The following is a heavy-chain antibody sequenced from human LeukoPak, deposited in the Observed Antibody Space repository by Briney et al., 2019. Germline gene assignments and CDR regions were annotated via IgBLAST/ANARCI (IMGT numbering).Heavy chain of an antibody. D-gene: IGHD6-13*01. CDR3: AKGTSGYSSSWYDY. CDR2: IRYDGSNK. Sequence: PGGSLRLSCAASGFTFSSYGMHWVRQTPGKGLAWVAFIRYDGSNKHYADSVKGRFTISRDNSKNTLYLQMNSLRAEDTAVYYCAKGTSGYSSSWYDYWGQGTLSPSPQ. CDR1: GFTFSSYG. V-gene: IGHV3-30*02. J-gene: IGHJ4*02.